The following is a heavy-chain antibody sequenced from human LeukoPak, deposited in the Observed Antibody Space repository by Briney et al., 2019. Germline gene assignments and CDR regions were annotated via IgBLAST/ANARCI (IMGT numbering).Heavy chain of an antibody. CDR1: GYSISSGYY. CDR2: IYHSGST. CDR3: ARPSIAAAGITAFDI. D-gene: IGHD6-13*01. J-gene: IGHJ3*02. Sequence: SETLSLTCAVSGYSISSGYYWGWIRQPPGKGLEWIGSIYHSGSTYYNPSLKSRVTILVDTSKNQFSLKLSSVTAADTAVYYCARPSIAAAGITAFDIWGQGTMVTVSS. V-gene: IGHV4-38-2*01.